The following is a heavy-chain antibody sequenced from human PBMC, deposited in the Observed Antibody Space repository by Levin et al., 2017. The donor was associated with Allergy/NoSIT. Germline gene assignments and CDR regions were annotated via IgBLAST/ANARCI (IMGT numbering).Heavy chain of an antibody. CDR2: IDPEDAEI. CDR1: GYTLSEVA. Sequence: AASVKVSCKLSGYTLSEVAMHWVRKAPGKGLEWMGGIDPEDAEIIYAQKFQGRVTMTEDTSTDTAYMELSSLTSEDTAVYYCAKLLTGFYYGMNVWGPGTTVTVSS. V-gene: IGHV1-24*01. CDR3: AKLLTGFYYGMNV. D-gene: IGHD3-9*01. J-gene: IGHJ6*02.